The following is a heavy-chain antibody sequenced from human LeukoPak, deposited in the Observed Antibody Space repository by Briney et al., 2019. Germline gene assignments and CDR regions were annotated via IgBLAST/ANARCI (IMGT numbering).Heavy chain of an antibody. CDR2: INPSGGST. CDR1: GYTFSSYH. D-gene: IGHD6-13*01. CDR3: ARVGSSTWYESDY. J-gene: IGHJ4*02. V-gene: IGHV1-46*01. Sequence: ASVKLSCKASGYTFSSYHLHWVRQAPGQGLEWMGIINPSGGSTSYAQKFQGRVTMTRDTSTSTVYMELSSLRSEDTAVYYCARVGSSTWYESDYWGQGTLVTGSS.